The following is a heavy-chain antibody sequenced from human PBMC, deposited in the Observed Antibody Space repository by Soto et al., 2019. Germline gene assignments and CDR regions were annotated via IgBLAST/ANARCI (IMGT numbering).Heavy chain of an antibody. D-gene: IGHD3-9*01. CDR2: ISGSGGST. Sequence: LRLSCAASGFTFSSYAMSWVRQAPGKGLEWVSAISGSGGSTYYADSVKGRFTISRDNSKNTLYLQMNSLRAEDTAVYYCAKAPLPYYDILTGYYIDYWGQGTLVTVSS. V-gene: IGHV3-23*01. CDR3: AKAPLPYYDILTGYYIDY. J-gene: IGHJ4*02. CDR1: GFTFSSYA.